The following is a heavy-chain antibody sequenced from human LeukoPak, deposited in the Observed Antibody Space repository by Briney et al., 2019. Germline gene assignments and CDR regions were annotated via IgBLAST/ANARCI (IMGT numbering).Heavy chain of an antibody. CDR3: ARVKTIVGITMVRENWFDP. CDR2: IYHSGST. V-gene: IGHV4-38-2*02. J-gene: IGHJ5*02. Sequence: SETLSLTCTVSGYSISSGYYWGWIRQPPGKGLEWIGSIYHSGSTYYNPSLKSRVTISVDTSKYQFSLKLSSVTAADTAVYYCARVKTIVGITMVRENWFDPWGQGTLVTVSS. D-gene: IGHD3-10*01. CDR1: GYSISSGYY.